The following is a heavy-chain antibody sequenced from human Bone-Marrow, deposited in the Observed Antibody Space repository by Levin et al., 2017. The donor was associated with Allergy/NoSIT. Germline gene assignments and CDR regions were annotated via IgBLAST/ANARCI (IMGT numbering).Heavy chain of an antibody. CDR2: MNPNSGNT. CDR1: GYTFTSYD. J-gene: IGHJ6*02. Sequence: ASVKVSCKASGYTFTSYDINWVRQATGQGLEWMGWMNPNSGNTGYAQKFQGRVTMTRNTSISTAYMELSSLRSEDTAVYYCARPRYCSSTSCSDGMDVWGQGTTVTVSS. D-gene: IGHD2-2*01. CDR3: ARPRYCSSTSCSDGMDV. V-gene: IGHV1-8*01.